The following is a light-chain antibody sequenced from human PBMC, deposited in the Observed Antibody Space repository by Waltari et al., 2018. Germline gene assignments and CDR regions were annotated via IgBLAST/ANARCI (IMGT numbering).Light chain of an antibody. J-gene: IGLJ3*02. CDR3: QTWGTGIHGV. Sequence: QLVLTQSPSASASLGASVKLTCTLSSGHSNYAIAWHQQQPEKGPRFLMKLNSDGSHSKGDGIPDRCSGSSSGAERYLTISSLQSEDEADYYCQTWGTGIHGVFGGGTKLTVL. CDR1: SGHSNYA. CDR2: LNSDGSH. V-gene: IGLV4-69*01.